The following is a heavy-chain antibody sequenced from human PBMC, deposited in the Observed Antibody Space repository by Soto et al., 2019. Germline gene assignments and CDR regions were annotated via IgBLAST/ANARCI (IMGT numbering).Heavy chain of an antibody. J-gene: IGHJ6*02. Sequence: QVQLVQSGAEVNRPGASLNASCKAPGYTFTNYGFSWVRQAPGQGLEGMGWISGYNGNTKYVEKCQGRVTTTADTSTSKAQMQLRSLRSDDTAVYYCAREGPAPYYCYGMDVWGQGTAVTVSS. CDR3: AREGPAPYYCYGMDV. D-gene: IGHD6-25*01. CDR1: GYTFTNYG. V-gene: IGHV1-18*01. CDR2: ISGYNGNT.